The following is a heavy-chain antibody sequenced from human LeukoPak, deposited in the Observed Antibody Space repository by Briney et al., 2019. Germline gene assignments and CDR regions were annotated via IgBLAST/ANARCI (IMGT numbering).Heavy chain of an antibody. CDR1: GFTFSSYA. D-gene: IGHD6-13*01. Sequence: LGGSLRLSCAASGFTFSSYAMSWVRQAPGKGLEWVSSISSSSSYIYYADSVKGRFTISRDNAKNSLYLQMNSLRAEDTAVYYCAREEYSSSRYYYYGMDVWGQGTTVTVSS. CDR3: AREEYSSSRYYYYGMDV. CDR2: ISSSSSYI. V-gene: IGHV3-21*01. J-gene: IGHJ6*02.